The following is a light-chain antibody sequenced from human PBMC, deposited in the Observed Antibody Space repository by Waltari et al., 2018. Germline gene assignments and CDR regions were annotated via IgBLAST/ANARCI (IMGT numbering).Light chain of an antibody. CDR2: DAS. Sequence: DTQMTQSPSSLSASVGDRVTITCQASQDIRDYLNWYQQKPGEAPKLLIYDASNLEIGVPSRFTGSGSGTHFTFTISSLQPEDFATYYCQQYHTLPYTFAQGANLEIK. V-gene: IGKV1-33*01. CDR1: QDIRDY. CDR3: QQYHTLPYT. J-gene: IGKJ2*01.